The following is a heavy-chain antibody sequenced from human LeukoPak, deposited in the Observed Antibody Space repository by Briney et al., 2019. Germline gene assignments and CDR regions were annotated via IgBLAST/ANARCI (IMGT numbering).Heavy chain of an antibody. CDR2: IRSTANGYAT. Sequence: GGSLRLSCAASGFTFSGSALHWVRQASGKGLEWVGRIRSTANGYATAYAASVKGRFTISRDDSKNTAYLQMNSLRAEDTAVYYCARDRMGSADFWSGYYTGTFDYWGQGPLVTVSS. J-gene: IGHJ4*02. V-gene: IGHV3-73*01. D-gene: IGHD3-3*01. CDR3: ARDRMGSADFWSGYYTGTFDY. CDR1: GFTFSGSA.